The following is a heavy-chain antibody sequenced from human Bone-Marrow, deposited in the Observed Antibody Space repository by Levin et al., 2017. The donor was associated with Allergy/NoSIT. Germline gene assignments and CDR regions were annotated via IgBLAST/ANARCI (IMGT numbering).Heavy chain of an antibody. CDR2: IWYDGSNK. D-gene: IGHD1-26*01. Sequence: GGSLRLSCAASGFTFSSYGMHWVRQAPGKGLEWVAVIWYDGSNKYYADSVKGRFTISRDNSKNTLYLQMNSLRAEDTAVYYCARGETEVNEGGYYYGMDVWGQGTTVTVSS. V-gene: IGHV3-33*01. CDR1: GFTFSSYG. CDR3: ARGETEVNEGGYYYGMDV. J-gene: IGHJ6*02.